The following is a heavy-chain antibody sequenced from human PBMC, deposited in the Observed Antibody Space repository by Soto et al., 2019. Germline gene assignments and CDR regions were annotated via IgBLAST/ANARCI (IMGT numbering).Heavy chain of an antibody. CDR2: ISAYNGNT. Sequence: ASVKVSCKASGYTFTSYGISWVRQAPGQGLEWMGWISAYNGNTNYAQKLQGRVTMTTDTSTCTAYMELRSLRSDDTAVYYCAREGEVVVVAATPIVGYYGMDVWGQGTPVTVSS. CDR3: AREGEVVVVAATPIVGYYGMDV. CDR1: GYTFTSYG. J-gene: IGHJ6*02. D-gene: IGHD2-15*01. V-gene: IGHV1-18*04.